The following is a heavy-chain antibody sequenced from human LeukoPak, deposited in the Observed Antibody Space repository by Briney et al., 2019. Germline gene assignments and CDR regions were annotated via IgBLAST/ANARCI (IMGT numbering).Heavy chain of an antibody. CDR2: TSSSSSTI. Sequence: GGSLRLSCAASGFTFSSYSMNWVRQAPGKGLEWVSYTSSSSSTIYYADSVKGRFTISRDNAKNSLYLQMNSLRAEDTAVYYCARAEPRYSSSWYVRVFDYWGQGTLVTVSS. V-gene: IGHV3-48*04. D-gene: IGHD6-13*01. J-gene: IGHJ4*02. CDR1: GFTFSSYS. CDR3: ARAEPRYSSSWYVRVFDY.